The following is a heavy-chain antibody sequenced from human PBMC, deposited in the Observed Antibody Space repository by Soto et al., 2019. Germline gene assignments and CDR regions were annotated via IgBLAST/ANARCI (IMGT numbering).Heavy chain of an antibody. Sequence: QVQLQQSGPRLVKPSETLSLTCTVSSGPDRSHNWGWIRQPPGRGLEWIGYVYYTGDTAYNPSLRGRVTISADTSTSDTSLTLNSLTAADTAVSYCVRQGIVYLQGLVDVWGQGTTVSVSS. CDR3: VRQGIVYLQGLVDV. D-gene: IGHD4-4*01. CDR1: SGPDRSHN. V-gene: IGHV4-59*08. CDR2: VYYTGDT. J-gene: IGHJ6*02.